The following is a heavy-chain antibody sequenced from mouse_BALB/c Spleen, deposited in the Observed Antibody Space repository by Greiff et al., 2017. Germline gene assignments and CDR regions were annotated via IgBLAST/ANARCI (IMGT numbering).Heavy chain of an antibody. CDR3: ARGGYDYAIDY. Sequence: EVQLQESGGGLVQPGGSRKLSCAASGFTFSSFGMHWVRQAPEKGLEWVAYISSGSSTIYYADTVKGRFTISRDNPKNTLFLQMTSLRSEDTAMYYCARGGYDYAIDYWGQGTTLTVSS. J-gene: IGHJ2*01. CDR1: GFTFSSFG. CDR2: ISSGSSTI. D-gene: IGHD2-4*01. V-gene: IGHV5-17*02.